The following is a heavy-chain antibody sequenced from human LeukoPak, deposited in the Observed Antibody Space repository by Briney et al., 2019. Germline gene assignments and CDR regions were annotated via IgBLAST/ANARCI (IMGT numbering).Heavy chain of an antibody. Sequence: SETLSLTCTVSGGSISSSSYYWGWIRQPPGKGLEWIGSIYYSGSTYYSPSLKSRVTISVDTSKNQFSLKLSSVTAADTAVYYCARIAGAVSGLTFDYWGQGTLVTVSS. CDR2: IYYSGST. J-gene: IGHJ4*02. V-gene: IGHV4-39*01. D-gene: IGHD3-10*01. CDR1: GGSISSSSYY. CDR3: ARIAGAVSGLTFDY.